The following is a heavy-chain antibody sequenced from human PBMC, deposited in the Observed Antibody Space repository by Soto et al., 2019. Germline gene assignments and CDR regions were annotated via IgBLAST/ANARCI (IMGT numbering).Heavy chain of an antibody. J-gene: IGHJ5*02. D-gene: IGHD2-2*01. CDR1: VGSIRDDRYY. Sequence: QLQLQESGPGLVKPSETLSLTCTVSVGSIRDDRYYWGWIRQPPGKGLEWIGSIYYSGTSSYNPSLMSRVTLPVAPSKKQLSLRLSSVTAADPAVYYCARLHCDSPNCVPLDPWGQGTLVIVSS. V-gene: IGHV4-39*01. CDR2: IYYSGTS. CDR3: ARLHCDSPNCVPLDP.